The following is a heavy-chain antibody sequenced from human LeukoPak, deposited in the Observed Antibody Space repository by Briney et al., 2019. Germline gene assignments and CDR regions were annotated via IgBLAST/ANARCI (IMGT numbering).Heavy chain of an antibody. V-gene: IGHV3-74*01. CDR2: IHRDGNNI. Sequence: GGSLRLSCAASGFTFDTYWMRWVRQAPGKGLVWVSRIHRDGNNINYADFVQGRFTVSRDNAKNTLYLQMHSLRVEDTAMYYCARGLRDRYGMDVWGQGTTVTVSS. J-gene: IGHJ6*02. CDR1: GFTFDTYW. CDR3: ARGLRDRYGMDV.